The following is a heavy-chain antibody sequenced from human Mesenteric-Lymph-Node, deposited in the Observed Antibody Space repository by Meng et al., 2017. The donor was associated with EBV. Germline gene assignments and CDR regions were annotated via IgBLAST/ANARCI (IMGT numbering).Heavy chain of an antibody. Sequence: LQLQESGPRLVKPSETLSLTCTISGGAISSDNWAWIRQPPGKGLEWIGDTGTSYYNPSLKNRVTISVDTSNQFSLKLSSVTAADTAVYYCARRLHYYGSLGSWGQGTLVTVSS. CDR2: TGTS. D-gene: IGHD3-10*01. V-gene: IGHV4-39*01. CDR1: GGAISSDN. J-gene: IGHJ4*02. CDR3: ARRLHYYGSLGS.